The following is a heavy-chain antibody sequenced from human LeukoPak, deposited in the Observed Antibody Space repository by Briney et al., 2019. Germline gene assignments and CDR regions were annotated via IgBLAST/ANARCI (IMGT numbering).Heavy chain of an antibody. CDR2: IIPIFGTA. Sequence: SVKVSCKASGGTFSSYAISWVRQAPGQGLEWMGGIIPIFGTANYAQKFQGRVTITADESTSTAYMELSSMRSEDTAVYYCAREGQTYYDFWSGYFYYYYMDVWGKGTTVTVSS. J-gene: IGHJ6*03. CDR1: GGTFSSYA. D-gene: IGHD3-3*01. V-gene: IGHV1-69*01. CDR3: AREGQTYYDFWSGYFYYYYMDV.